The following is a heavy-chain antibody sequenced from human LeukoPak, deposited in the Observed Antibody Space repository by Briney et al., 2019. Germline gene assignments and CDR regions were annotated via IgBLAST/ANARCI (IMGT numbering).Heavy chain of an antibody. CDR1: GGSINSGDYY. J-gene: IGHJ4*02. Sequence: SQTLSLTCTVSGGSINSGDYYWSWIRQSPGKGLEWIGYIYYSGSTYYNPSLKSRITIPVDTSKNQFSLNLNSVTAADSAVYYCARRGRLPRSGYFDYWGQGTLVTVSS. V-gene: IGHV4-30-4*01. D-gene: IGHD2-15*01. CDR3: ARRGRLPRSGYFDY. CDR2: IYYSGST.